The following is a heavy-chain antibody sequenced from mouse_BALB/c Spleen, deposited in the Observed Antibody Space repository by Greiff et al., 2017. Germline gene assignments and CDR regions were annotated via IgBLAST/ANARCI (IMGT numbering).Heavy chain of an antibody. V-gene: IGHV4-1*02. J-gene: IGHJ4*01. CDR3: ARSGNYGYYAMDY. D-gene: IGHD2-1*01. CDR2: INPDSSTI. Sequence: EVKLLESGGGLVQPGGSLKLSCAASGFDFSRYWMSWVRQAPGKGLEWIGEINPDSSTINYTPSLKDKFIISRDNAKNTLYLQMSKVRSEDTALYYCARSGNYGYYAMDYWGQGTSVTVSS. CDR1: GFDFSRYW.